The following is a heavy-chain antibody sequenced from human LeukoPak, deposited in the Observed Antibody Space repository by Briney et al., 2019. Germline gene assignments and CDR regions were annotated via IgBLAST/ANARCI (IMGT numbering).Heavy chain of an antibody. V-gene: IGHV3-21*01. CDR3: ARGSDTAMVLFSCFDY. Sequence: GGSLRLSCAASGFTFSSYAMHWVRQAPGKGLEWVSSISSSSSYIYYADSVKGRFTISRDNARKSLYLQMNTLRAEDTAVYYCARGSDTAMVLFSCFDYWGQGTLVTVSS. J-gene: IGHJ4*02. CDR1: GFTFSSYA. D-gene: IGHD5-18*01. CDR2: ISSSSSYI.